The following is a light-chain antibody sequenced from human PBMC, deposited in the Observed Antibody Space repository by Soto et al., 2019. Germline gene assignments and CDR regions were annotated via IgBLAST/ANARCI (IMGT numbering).Light chain of an antibody. V-gene: IGKV1D-12*01. CDR3: QQANSFPLT. CDR1: QDINNW. J-gene: IGKJ4*01. CDR2: TTS. Sequence: DIQVTQSPSSVSASVGDRVTITCRASQDINNWLAWYQQKPGKAPKLLIYTTSNLQSGVPSRFSGSGSGTAFTLTISSLQPEDFATYYCQQANSFPLTFGGGTKVEIK.